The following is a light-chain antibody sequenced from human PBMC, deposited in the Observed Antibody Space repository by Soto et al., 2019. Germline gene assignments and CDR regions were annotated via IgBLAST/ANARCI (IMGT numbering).Light chain of an antibody. CDR1: SSDVGNYNL. CDR2: EVS. V-gene: IGLV2-14*02. CDR3: ISYTTSSTSYV. J-gene: IGLJ1*01. Sequence: QSALTQPASVSGSPGKSITISCTGTSSDVGNYNLVSWYQQHPGKAPKLMIFEVSYRPSGVSNRFSGSKSGNTASLTISGLQAEDEADYYCISYTTSSTSYVFGTGTKVTVL.